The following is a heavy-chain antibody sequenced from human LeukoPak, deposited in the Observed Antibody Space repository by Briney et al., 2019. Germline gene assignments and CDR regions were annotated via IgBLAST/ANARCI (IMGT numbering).Heavy chain of an antibody. V-gene: IGHV4-30-2*01. CDR2: IYHSGST. D-gene: IGHD1-26*01. Sequence: SETLSLTCTVSGGSISSGGYYWSWIRQPPGKGLEWIGYIYHSGSTYYNPSLKSRVTISVDRSKNQFSLKLSSVTAADTAVYYCARVKVGATLDPWGQGTLVTVSS. J-gene: IGHJ5*02. CDR3: ARVKVGATLDP. CDR1: GGSISSGGYY.